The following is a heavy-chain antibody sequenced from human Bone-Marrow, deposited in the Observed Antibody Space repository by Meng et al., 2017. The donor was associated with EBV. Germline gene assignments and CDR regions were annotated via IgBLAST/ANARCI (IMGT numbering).Heavy chain of an antibody. V-gene: IGHV4-39*01. CDR1: GDSISSFYY. D-gene: IGHD5/OR15-5a*01. J-gene: IGHJ4*02. Sequence: QLQLQESGPGQVXXXXXLXPTXTXSGDSISSFYYWAWLRQPPGRGLEWIGSVHYSGRTYYSPSLKSRITVSVDTSKNQFSLRLTSVTAADTALYYCARPFPSIVSPRLDPFGDWGQGTLVTVSS. CDR2: VHYSGRT. CDR3: ARPFPSIVSPRLDPFGD.